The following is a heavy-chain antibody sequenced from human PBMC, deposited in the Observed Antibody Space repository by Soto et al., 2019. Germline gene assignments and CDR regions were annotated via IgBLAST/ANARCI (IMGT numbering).Heavy chain of an antibody. V-gene: IGHV1-69*15. CDR3: AKDGGRECYFGIWFDP. CDR1: GGTFSNYA. D-gene: IGHD2-15*01. CDR2: IIPICGTT. Sequence: QVQLVQSGAELKKPGSSVKVSCKASGGTFSNYAITWVRQAPGQGLEWLGRIIPICGTTDYAEKFQGRVTITATEATTTAYMELSSLRSDDTADYYCAKDGGRECYFGIWFDPWGQGTLVTVSS. J-gene: IGHJ5*02.